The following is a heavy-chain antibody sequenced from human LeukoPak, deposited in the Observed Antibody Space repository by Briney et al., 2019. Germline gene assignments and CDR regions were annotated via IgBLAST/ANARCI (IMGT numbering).Heavy chain of an antibody. Sequence: SETLSLTCTVSGGSISSGSYYWSWIRQPAGKGLERIGRIYTSGSTNYNPSLKSRVTISVDTSKNQFSLKLSSVTAADTAVYYCAREGIAAAEYFDYWGQGTLVTVSS. J-gene: IGHJ4*02. CDR2: IYTSGST. D-gene: IGHD6-13*01. CDR1: GGSISSGSYY. CDR3: AREGIAAAEYFDY. V-gene: IGHV4-61*02.